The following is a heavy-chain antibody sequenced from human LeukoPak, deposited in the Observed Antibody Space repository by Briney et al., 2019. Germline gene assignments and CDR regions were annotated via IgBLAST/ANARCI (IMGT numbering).Heavy chain of an antibody. Sequence: ASVKVSCKVSGYTLTELSMHWVRQAPGKGLEWMGGFDPEDGETIYAQKFQGRVTMTEDTSTDTAYMELSSLRSEDTAVYYCARVFSSPAVADYDAFDIWGQGTMVTVSS. J-gene: IGHJ3*02. CDR1: GYTLTELS. D-gene: IGHD6-19*01. V-gene: IGHV1-24*01. CDR3: ARVFSSPAVADYDAFDI. CDR2: FDPEDGET.